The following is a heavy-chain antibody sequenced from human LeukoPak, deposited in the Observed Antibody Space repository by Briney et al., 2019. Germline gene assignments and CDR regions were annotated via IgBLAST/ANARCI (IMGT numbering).Heavy chain of an antibody. CDR2: IYYSGST. CDR3: ARGNYNFNY. Sequence: PSETLSLTCTVSGGSISSYYWSWIRQPPGKGLEWIGYIYYSGSTNYNPSLKSRVTISVDTSKNQFSLQLNSVTPEDTAVYYCARGNYNFNYWGQGTLVIVSS. V-gene: IGHV4-59*12. J-gene: IGHJ4*02. D-gene: IGHD5-24*01. CDR1: GGSISSYY.